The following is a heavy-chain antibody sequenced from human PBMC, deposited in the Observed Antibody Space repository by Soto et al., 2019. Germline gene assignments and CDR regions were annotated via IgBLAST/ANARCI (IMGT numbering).Heavy chain of an antibody. J-gene: IGHJ4*02. CDR2: IDWDDDK. Sequence: SGPTLVNPTQTLTLTCTFSGFSLSTSGMCVSWIRQPPGKALEWLARIDWDDDKYYSTSLKTRLTISKDTSKNQVVLTMTNMDPVDTATYYCARVAYYDSSGYYPTIDYWGQGTLVTVSS. V-gene: IGHV2-70*11. D-gene: IGHD3-22*01. CDR1: GFSLSTSGMC. CDR3: ARVAYYDSSGYYPTIDY.